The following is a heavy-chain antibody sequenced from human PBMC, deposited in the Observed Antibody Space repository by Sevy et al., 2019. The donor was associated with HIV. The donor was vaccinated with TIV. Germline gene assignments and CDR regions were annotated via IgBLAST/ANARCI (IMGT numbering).Heavy chain of an antibody. CDR3: ARDNLLPVMVSMVRGALSYYFDY. CDR2: VWYDGINK. CDR1: GFTFSDYG. D-gene: IGHD3-10*01. Sequence: GGSLRLSCTASGFTFSDYGMHWVRQAPGKGLEWVAVVWYDGINKYYGDYVKGRFTISRDNSKNTLYLQMNSLRAEDTAVYYCARDNLLPVMVSMVRGALSYYFDYWGQGTLVTVSS. V-gene: IGHV3-33*01. J-gene: IGHJ4*02.